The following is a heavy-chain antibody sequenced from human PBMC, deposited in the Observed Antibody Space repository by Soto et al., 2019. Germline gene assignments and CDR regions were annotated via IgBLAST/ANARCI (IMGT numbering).Heavy chain of an antibody. V-gene: IGHV4-59*08. Sequence: SETLSLTCTVSGGSISSYYWSWIRQPPGKGLEWIGYIYYSGSTNYNPSLKSRVTISVDTSKNQFSLKLSSVTAADTAVYYCARRAAARSRAFDIWGQGTMVTVSS. CDR3: ARRAAARSRAFDI. CDR2: IYYSGST. D-gene: IGHD6-13*01. CDR1: GGSISSYY. J-gene: IGHJ3*02.